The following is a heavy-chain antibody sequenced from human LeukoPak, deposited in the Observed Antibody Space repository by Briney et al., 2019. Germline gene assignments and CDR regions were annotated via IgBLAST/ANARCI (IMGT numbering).Heavy chain of an antibody. CDR3: ARGNYGDY. CDR2: ISWNSGSI. Sequence: GRSLRLSCAASGFTFDDYAMRWVRQAPGEGLEWVSGISWNSGSIGYADSVKGRFTISRDNTKNSLYLQMNSLRAEDTALYYCARGNYGDYWGQGTLVTVSS. D-gene: IGHD1-7*01. J-gene: IGHJ4*02. CDR1: GFTFDDYA. V-gene: IGHV3-9*01.